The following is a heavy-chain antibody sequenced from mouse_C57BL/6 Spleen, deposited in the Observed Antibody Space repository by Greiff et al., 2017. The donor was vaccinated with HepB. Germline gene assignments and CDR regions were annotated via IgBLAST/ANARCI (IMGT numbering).Heavy chain of an antibody. V-gene: IGHV1-64*01. J-gene: IGHJ4*01. CDR3: ARGGLLRDYYAMDY. CDR2: IHPNSGST. CDR1: GYTFTSYW. Sequence: QVQLQQPGAELVKPGASVKLSCKASGYTFTSYWMHWVKQRPGQGLEWIGMIHPNSGSTNYNEKFKSKATLTVDKSSSTAYMQLSSLTSEDSAVYYCARGGLLRDYYAMDYLGQRTSVTVSS. D-gene: IGHD1-1*01.